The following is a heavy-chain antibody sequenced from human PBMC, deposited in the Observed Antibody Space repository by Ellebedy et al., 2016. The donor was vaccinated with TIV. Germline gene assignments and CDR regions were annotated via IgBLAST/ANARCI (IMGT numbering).Heavy chain of an antibody. CDR1: GFSLSTNAVS. D-gene: IGHD4-17*01. CDR3: VHRTTVTSVDY. V-gene: IGHV2-5*01. Sequence: SGPTLVKLTQTLTLTCTFSGFSLSTNAVSVGWVRQPPGRAPEWLTFIYGNDDKRYSPSLKSRLTITKDTSKNQVVLTLTNMDPVDTATYYCVHRTTVTSVDYWGQGTLVTVSS. J-gene: IGHJ4*02. CDR2: IYGNDDK.